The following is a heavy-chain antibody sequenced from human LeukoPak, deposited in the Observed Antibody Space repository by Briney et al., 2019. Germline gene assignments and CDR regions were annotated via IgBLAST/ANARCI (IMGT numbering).Heavy chain of an antibody. D-gene: IGHD6-19*01. CDR3: ARGDTQWLIMGAFGY. V-gene: IGHV1-69*13. CDR1: GGTFSSYA. J-gene: IGHJ4*02. Sequence: SVKVSCKASGGTFSSYAISWVRQAPGQGLEWMGGIIPIFGTANYAQEFQGRVTITADESTSTAYMELSSLRSEDTAVYYCARGDTQWLIMGAFGYWGQGTLVTVSA. CDR2: IIPIFGTA.